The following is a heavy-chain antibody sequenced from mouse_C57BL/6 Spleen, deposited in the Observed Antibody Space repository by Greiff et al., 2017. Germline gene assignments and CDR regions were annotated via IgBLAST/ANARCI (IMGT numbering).Heavy chain of an antibody. J-gene: IGHJ3*01. D-gene: IGHD3-2*02. V-gene: IGHV5-9*01. CDR3: ARHLDSSAWFAY. Sequence: EVKVEESGGGLVKPGGSLKLSCAASGFTFSSYTMSWVRQTPEKRLEWVATISGGGGNTYYPDSVKGRFTISRDNAKNTLYLQMSSLRSEDTALYYCARHLDSSAWFAYWGQGTLVTVSA. CDR2: ISGGGGNT. CDR1: GFTFSSYT.